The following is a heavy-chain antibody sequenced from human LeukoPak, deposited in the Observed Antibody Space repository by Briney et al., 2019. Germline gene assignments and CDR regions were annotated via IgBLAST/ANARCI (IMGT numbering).Heavy chain of an antibody. J-gene: IGHJ4*02. V-gene: IGHV3-23*01. CDR1: GFTFSSYA. CDR2: ISGSGGST. D-gene: IGHD3-22*01. Sequence: SGGSLRLSCAASGFTFSSYAMSWVRQAPGKGLEWVSAISGSGGSTYYADSVKGRFTISRDNSKNTLYLQMNSLKTGDTAVYYCTTDGDYYDNNGYYFPSLFDYWGQGTLVTVSS. CDR3: TTDGDYYDNNGYYFPSLFDY.